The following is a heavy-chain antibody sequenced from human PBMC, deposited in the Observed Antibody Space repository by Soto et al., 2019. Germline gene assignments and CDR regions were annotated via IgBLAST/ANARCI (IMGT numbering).Heavy chain of an antibody. CDR1: GGSISSGAYS. CDR2: IYHSGST. J-gene: IGHJ4*02. V-gene: IGHV4-30-2*01. D-gene: IGHD1-1*01. Sequence: KASETLSLTCTVSGGSISSGAYSWSWIRQPPGKGLEWIGYIYHSGSTYYIPSLRSRVTISMDRTKNQFSLHLNSVTAGDTAVYFCARVRYSDNSHGLIDYWGQGTLVTVSS. CDR3: ARVRYSDNSHGLIDY.